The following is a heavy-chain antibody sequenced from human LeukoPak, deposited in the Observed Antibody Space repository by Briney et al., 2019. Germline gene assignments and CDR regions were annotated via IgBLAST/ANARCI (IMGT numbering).Heavy chain of an antibody. CDR1: GGTISSGSYF. CDR3: ARDLSLWSSYGMDV. V-gene: IGHV4-61*09. D-gene: IGHD3-10*01. Sequence: PSQTLSLTCNVSGGTISSGSYFWSWIRQPAGKGLEWIGHIHTSGSTNYNPSLKSRVTISVDTSKNQFSLKLSSVTAADTAVYYCARDLSLWSSYGMDVWGQGTTVTVSS. J-gene: IGHJ6*02. CDR2: IHTSGST.